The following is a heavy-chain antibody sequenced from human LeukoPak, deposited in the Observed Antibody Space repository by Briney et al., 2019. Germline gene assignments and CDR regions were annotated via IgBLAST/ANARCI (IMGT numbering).Heavy chain of an antibody. Sequence: GGSLRLSCAASGFTFDDYAMHWVRQAPGKGLEWVSGISWNSGSIGYADSVKGRFTISRDNAKNSLYLQMNSLRAEDTALYYCAKGTGYSGYEETLDYWGQGTLVTVSS. D-gene: IGHD5-12*01. J-gene: IGHJ4*02. CDR1: GFTFDDYA. V-gene: IGHV3-9*01. CDR2: ISWNSGSI. CDR3: AKGTGYSGYEETLDY.